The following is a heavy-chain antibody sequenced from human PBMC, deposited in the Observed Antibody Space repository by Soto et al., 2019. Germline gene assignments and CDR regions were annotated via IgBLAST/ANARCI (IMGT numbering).Heavy chain of an antibody. V-gene: IGHV3-33*01. CDR2: IRYDGSNK. J-gene: IGHJ6*02. CDR1: VFTFSSYG. D-gene: IGHD3-10*01. CDR3: ARDRPFYGSGSKGMDF. Sequence: PWWSLRLSCLTSVFTFSSYGMHWFRQAPGKGLEWLAIIRYDGSNKYYGDSVKGRFTISRDNSNNTLYLEMNNLRAEDTAVYYCARDRPFYGSGSKGMDFWGQGTTVTVSS.